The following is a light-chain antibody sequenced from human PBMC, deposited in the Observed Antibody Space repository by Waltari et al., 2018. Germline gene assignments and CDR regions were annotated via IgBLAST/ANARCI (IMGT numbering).Light chain of an antibody. CDR2: RAS. CDR1: QSISGS. Sequence: DIQMTQSPSPLSASVGDIVTISCRASQSISGSLNWYQQKPGKAPNLLIYRASNLNTGVPSRFSGRGSGTDFTLTISSLQPEEFAVYFCQQSFNAPWTFGQGTKVEMK. V-gene: IGKV1-39*01. CDR3: QQSFNAPWT. J-gene: IGKJ1*01.